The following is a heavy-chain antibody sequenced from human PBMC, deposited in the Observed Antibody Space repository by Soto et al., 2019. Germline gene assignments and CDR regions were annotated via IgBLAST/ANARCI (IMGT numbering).Heavy chain of an antibody. CDR2: IYYSGST. CDR1: GGSISSSSYY. Sequence: PSETLSLTCTVSGGSISSSSYYWGWIRQPPGKGLEWIGSIYYSGSTYYNPSLKSRVTISVDTSKNQFSLKLSSVTAADTAVYYCARHRIERDRAVWFDPWGQGSLVIVSS. CDR3: ARHRIERDRAVWFDP. J-gene: IGHJ5*02. V-gene: IGHV4-39*01. D-gene: IGHD2-15*01.